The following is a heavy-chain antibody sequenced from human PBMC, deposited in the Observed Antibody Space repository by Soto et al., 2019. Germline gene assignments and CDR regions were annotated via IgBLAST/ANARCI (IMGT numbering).Heavy chain of an antibody. Sequence: QVQLVQSGAEVKKPGSSVKVSCKASGGTFSSYAISWVRQAPGQGLEWMRGIIPIFGTANYAQKFQGRVTITADESTSTAYMELSSLRSEDTAVYYCARDRAARPPHYYSYYGMDVWGQGTTVTVSS. CDR2: IIPIFGTA. CDR3: ARDRAARPPHYYSYYGMDV. V-gene: IGHV1-69*01. J-gene: IGHJ6*02. D-gene: IGHD6-6*01. CDR1: GGTFSSYA.